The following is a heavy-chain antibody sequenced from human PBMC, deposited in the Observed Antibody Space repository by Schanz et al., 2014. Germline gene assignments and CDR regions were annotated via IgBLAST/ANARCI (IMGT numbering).Heavy chain of an antibody. CDR1: GFTFNSYA. V-gene: IGHV3-30-3*01. CDR2: ISYDGSNK. CDR3: ARDTSYGMDV. Sequence: GQLAESGGGLVQPGGSLRLSCAASGFTFNSYAMTWVRQAPGKGLEWVAVISYDGSNKYYADSVKGRFTISRDNAKISLYLQMNSLRVEDTAVYYCARDTSYGMDVWGQGTTVTVSS. J-gene: IGHJ6*02.